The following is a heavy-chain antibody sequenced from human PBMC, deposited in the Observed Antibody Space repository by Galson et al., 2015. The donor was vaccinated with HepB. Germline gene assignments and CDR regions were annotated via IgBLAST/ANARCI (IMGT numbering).Heavy chain of an antibody. J-gene: IGHJ6*03. CDR2: IKQDGSEK. CDR1: GFTFSSYW. V-gene: IGHV3-7*01. D-gene: IGHD6-13*01. Sequence: SLRLSCAASGFTFSSYWMSWVRQAPGKGLEWVANIKQDGSEKYYVDSVKGRFTISRDNAKNSLYLQMNSLRAEDTAVYYCARATAGSSSWYAYYYYYMDAWGKGTTVTVSS. CDR3: ARATAGSSSWYAYYYYYMDA.